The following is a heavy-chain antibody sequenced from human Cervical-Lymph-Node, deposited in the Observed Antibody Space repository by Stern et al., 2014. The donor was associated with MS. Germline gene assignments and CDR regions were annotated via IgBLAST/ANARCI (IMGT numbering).Heavy chain of an antibody. CDR3: MGVGDAMHV. V-gene: IGHV3-30*03. CDR2: MSFVGGNK. CDR1: GCSLSNSA. J-gene: IGHJ6*02. Sequence: VQLEESGGGVVQPGRSLTLSCAASGCSLSNSAMHWVRQAPGKGLEWVAVMSFVGGNKKYGDSVKGRFSISRDMANNTLFLQMNSLRLEDTAVYYCMGVGDAMHVWGQGTTVIVSS.